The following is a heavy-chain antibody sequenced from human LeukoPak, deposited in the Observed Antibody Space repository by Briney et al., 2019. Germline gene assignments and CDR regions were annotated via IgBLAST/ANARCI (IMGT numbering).Heavy chain of an antibody. J-gene: IGHJ4*02. V-gene: IGHV3-30*02. Sequence: PGGSLRLSCAASGFIFSTFGMHWARQAPGKGLEWVAFIQYDTSNKYYADSVRGRFTVSRDNSRNTLYLQMNSLRAEDTAIYYCAKDLGPSYTATYPPDYWGQGTLVTVSS. D-gene: IGHD2-2*02. CDR2: IQYDTSNK. CDR3: AKDLGPSYTATYPPDY. CDR1: GFIFSTFG.